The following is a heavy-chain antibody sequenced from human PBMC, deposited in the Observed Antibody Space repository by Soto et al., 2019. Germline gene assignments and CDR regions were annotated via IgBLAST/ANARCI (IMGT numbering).Heavy chain of an antibody. CDR1: GFTFSSYG. CDR2: ISYDGSNK. Sequence: QVQLVESGGGVVQPGRSLRLSCAASGFTFSSYGMHWVRQAPGKGLEWVAVISYDGSNKYYADSVKGRFTISRDNSKNTLYLQMNSLRAEDTAVYYCAKDRSSGRPNHVDYWGQGTLVTVSS. V-gene: IGHV3-30*18. J-gene: IGHJ4*02. D-gene: IGHD6-19*01. CDR3: AKDRSSGRPNHVDY.